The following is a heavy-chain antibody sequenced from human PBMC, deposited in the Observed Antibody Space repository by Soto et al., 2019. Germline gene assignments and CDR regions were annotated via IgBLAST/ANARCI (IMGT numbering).Heavy chain of an antibody. V-gene: IGHV4-61*01. CDR3: ARDQGYYYDSSGFDY. CDR2: IYYSGST. D-gene: IGHD3-22*01. CDR1: GGSVSSGSYY. Sequence: SEALSLTCTFSGGSVSSGSYYWSWIRQPPGKGLEWIGYIYYSGSTNYNPSLKSRVTISVDTSKNQFSLKLSSVTAADTAVYYCARDQGYYYDSSGFDYWGQGTLVTVSS. J-gene: IGHJ4*02.